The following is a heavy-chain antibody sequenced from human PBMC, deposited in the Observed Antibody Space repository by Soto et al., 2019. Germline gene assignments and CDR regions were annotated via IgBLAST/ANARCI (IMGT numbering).Heavy chain of an antibody. J-gene: IGHJ3*02. V-gene: IGHV4-39*01. D-gene: IGHD5-18*01. Sequence: SETLSLTCTVSGGSISSSSYYWGWIRQPPGKGLEWIGSIYYSGSTCYNPSLKSRVTXSVDTSKNQFSLKLSSVTAADTAVYYCARGSYGPLGDAFDIWGQGTMVTVSS. CDR2: IYYSGST. CDR1: GGSISSSSYY. CDR3: ARGSYGPLGDAFDI.